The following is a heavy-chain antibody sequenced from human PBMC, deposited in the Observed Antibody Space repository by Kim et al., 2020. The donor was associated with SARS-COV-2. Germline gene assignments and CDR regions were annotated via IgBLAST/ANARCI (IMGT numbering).Heavy chain of an antibody. CDR1: GFPYIYG. D-gene: IGHD3-16*01. J-gene: IGHJ4*02. CDR2: IWPGGEIE. Sequence: SLRLSCVASGFPYIYGMHWVRQAPGKGLEWVAVIWPGGEIEYYADSVKGRFSISRDNSKNTLYLEMNSLRVEDTAIYYCARHNNEYDWDQWGQGIRVTVSS. V-gene: IGHV3-33*01. CDR3: ARHNNEYDWDQ.